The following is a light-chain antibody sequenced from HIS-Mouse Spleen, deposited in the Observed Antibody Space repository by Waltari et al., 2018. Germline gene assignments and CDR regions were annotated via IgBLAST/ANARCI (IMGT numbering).Light chain of an antibody. V-gene: IGKV1-8*01. Sequence: AIRMTQSPSSLSASTGDRVTITCRAIQGISSYLAWYQPKPGKAPKLLIYAASTLQSGVPSRFSGSGSGTDFTLTISCLQSEDFATYYCQQYYSYPQAWTFGQGTKVEIK. CDR2: AAS. CDR3: QQYYSYPQAWT. CDR1: QGISSY. J-gene: IGKJ1*01.